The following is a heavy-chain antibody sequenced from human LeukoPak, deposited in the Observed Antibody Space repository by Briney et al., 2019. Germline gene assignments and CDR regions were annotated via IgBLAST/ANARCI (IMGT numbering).Heavy chain of an antibody. CDR2: ISSSSSII. D-gene: IGHD3-10*01. J-gene: IGHJ3*02. CDR3: ARGPDGSGTNAFDI. Sequence: GGSLRLSCAASGFTFSSYSMNWVRQAPGKGLEWVSYISSSSSIIYYADSVKGRFTISRDNAKNSLYLQMNSLRDEDTAVCYCARGPDGSGTNAFDIWGQGTMVTVSS. V-gene: IGHV3-48*02. CDR1: GFTFSSYS.